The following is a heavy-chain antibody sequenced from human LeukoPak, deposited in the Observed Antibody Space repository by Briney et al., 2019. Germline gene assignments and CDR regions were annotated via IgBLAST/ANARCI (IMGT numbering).Heavy chain of an antibody. D-gene: IGHD3-3*01. J-gene: IGHJ5*02. CDR3: ARELGVVLRFWS. Sequence: SVKVSCKASGGTFSSYAISWVRQAPGQVLEWMGRIIPILGIVNYAQKFQGRVTITADKSTSTAYMELSSLRSEDTAVYYCARELGVVLRFWSWGQGTLVTVSS. CDR1: GGTFSSYA. V-gene: IGHV1-69*04. CDR2: IIPILGIV.